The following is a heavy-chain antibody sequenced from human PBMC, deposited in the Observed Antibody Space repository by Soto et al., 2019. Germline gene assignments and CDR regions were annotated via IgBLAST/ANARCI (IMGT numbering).Heavy chain of an antibody. Sequence: SVKVSCKASGGTFSSYAISWVRQAPGQGLEWMGGIIPIFGTANYAQKFQGRVTITADESTSTAYMELSSLRSEDTAVYYCARVRVAAAGRGPYNWFDPWGQGAQVTVSS. CDR3: ARVRVAAAGRGPYNWFDP. J-gene: IGHJ5*02. D-gene: IGHD6-13*01. CDR2: IIPIFGTA. V-gene: IGHV1-69*13. CDR1: GGTFSSYA.